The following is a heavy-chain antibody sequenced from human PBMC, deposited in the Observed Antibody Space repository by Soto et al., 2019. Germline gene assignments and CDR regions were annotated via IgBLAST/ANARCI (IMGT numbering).Heavy chain of an antibody. V-gene: IGHV1-69*01. CDR2: IIPIFGTA. J-gene: IGHJ6*02. CDR3: ARHRYYYDSSGWAVNYYYYGMDV. D-gene: IGHD3-22*01. Sequence: QVQLVQSGAEVKKPGSSVKVSCKASGGTFSSYAISWVRQAPGQGLEWMGGIIPIFGTANYAQKFQGRVTITADESTSTAYKELSSLRSEDTAVYYCARHRYYYDSSGWAVNYYYYGMDVWGQGTTVTVSS. CDR1: GGTFSSYA.